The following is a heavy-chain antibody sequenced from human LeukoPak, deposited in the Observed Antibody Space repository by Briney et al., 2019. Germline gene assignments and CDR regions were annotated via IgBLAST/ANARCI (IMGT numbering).Heavy chain of an antibody. D-gene: IGHD3-22*01. CDR2: VTPMFGTA. CDR3: ARDLGDYYDSSTPNDY. Sequence: SVKVSCKASGGTFSSYAISWVRQAPGQGLEWMGGVTPMFGTANYAQKFQGRVTITADESTSTAYMELSSLRSEDTAVYYCARDLGDYYDSSTPNDYWGQGTLVTVSS. CDR1: GGTFSSYA. J-gene: IGHJ4*02. V-gene: IGHV1-69*01.